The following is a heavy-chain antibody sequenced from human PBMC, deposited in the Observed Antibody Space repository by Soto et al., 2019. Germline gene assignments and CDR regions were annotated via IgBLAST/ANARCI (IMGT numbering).Heavy chain of an antibody. CDR3: AKIWSGFAFDI. V-gene: IGHV3-11*01. J-gene: IGHJ3*02. D-gene: IGHD3-3*01. CDR2: ISSRGSTI. CDR1: GFTFSDYY. Sequence: PGGSLRLSCAASGFTFSDYYMCWIRQAPGKGLEWVSYISSRGSTIYYADSVKGRFTISRDNAKNSLYLQMNSLRVEDTAVYYCAKIWSGFAFDIWGQGTMVTVSS.